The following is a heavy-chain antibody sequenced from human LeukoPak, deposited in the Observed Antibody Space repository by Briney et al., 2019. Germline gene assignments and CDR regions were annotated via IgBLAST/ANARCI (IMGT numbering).Heavy chain of an antibody. D-gene: IGHD2-15*01. Sequence: ASVKVSCKASGYTFTSYAMNWVRQAPGQGLEWMGWINTNTGNPTYAQGFTGRFVFSLDTSVSTAYLRISSLKAEDTAVYYCASTLNRYCSGGSCYSAYFDYWGQGTLVTVSS. V-gene: IGHV7-4-1*02. J-gene: IGHJ4*02. CDR1: GYTFTSYA. CDR2: INTNTGNP. CDR3: ASTLNRYCSGGSCYSAYFDY.